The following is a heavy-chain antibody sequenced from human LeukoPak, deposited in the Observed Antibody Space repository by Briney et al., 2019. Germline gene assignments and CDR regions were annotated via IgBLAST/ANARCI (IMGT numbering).Heavy chain of an antibody. V-gene: IGHV4-38-2*02. J-gene: IGHJ6*03. CDR1: GYSISSGYY. Sequence: SETLSLTCTVSGYSISSGYYWGWIRQPPGKGLEWIGNIFHSGSTYYNPSLKSRVTISLDTSKNQFSLKLSSVTAADTAVYYCARVRRTFYYYMDVWGKGTTVTISS. CDR3: ARVRRTFYYYMDV. D-gene: IGHD1-14*01. CDR2: IFHSGST.